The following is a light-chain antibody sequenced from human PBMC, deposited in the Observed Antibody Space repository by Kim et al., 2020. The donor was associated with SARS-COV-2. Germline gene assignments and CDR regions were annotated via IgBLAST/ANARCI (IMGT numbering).Light chain of an antibody. CDR3: LQHRTYPIT. V-gene: IGKV1-17*01. J-gene: IGKJ5*01. CDR1: QDIGND. CDR2: GAS. Sequence: ATVGDRVTITCRASQDIGNDLGWYQQNTGRAPKRLIYGASNLQSGVPSRFSGSGSETEFTLTINSLQPEDFAIYFCLQHRTYPITFGQGTRLEIK.